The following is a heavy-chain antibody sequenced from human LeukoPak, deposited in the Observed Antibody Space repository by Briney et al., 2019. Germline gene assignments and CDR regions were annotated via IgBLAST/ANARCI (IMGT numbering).Heavy chain of an antibody. CDR1: GYTFISSW. J-gene: IGHJ6*02. CDR2: INLGDSDT. V-gene: IGHV5-51*01. Sequence: GESLKISCKGAGYTFISSWIAWVCQMPGKGLEWMGIINLGDSDTRYSPSFQGQVTISADKSISTAYLQWSSLKASDTAIYFCVYCSGGSSSYGMDVWGQGTTVTVSS. D-gene: IGHD2-15*01. CDR3: VYCSGGSSSYGMDV.